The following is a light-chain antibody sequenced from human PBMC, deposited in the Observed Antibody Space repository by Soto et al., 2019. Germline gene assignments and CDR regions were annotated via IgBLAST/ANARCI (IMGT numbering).Light chain of an antibody. CDR2: GDN. Sequence: QAVVTQPPSVSGAPGQRVTIPCTGSNSNIGSFYDVHWYQQLPGTVPKLLIYGDNNRPSGVPDRFSGSKSGTAASLAITGLQAEDEADYYCQSYDNSLNHVVFGGGTQLTVL. J-gene: IGLJ2*01. CDR3: QSYDNSLNHVV. V-gene: IGLV1-40*01. CDR1: NSNIGSFYD.